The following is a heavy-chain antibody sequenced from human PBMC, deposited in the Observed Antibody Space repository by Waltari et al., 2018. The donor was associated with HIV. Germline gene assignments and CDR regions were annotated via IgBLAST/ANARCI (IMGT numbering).Heavy chain of an antibody. V-gene: IGHV3-49*03. CDR2: IRSRTYGGAT. J-gene: IGHJ4*02. D-gene: IGHD4-4*01. CDR3: TRSSKLDY. CDR1: GFTFGDFV. Sequence: EVQLVESGGGLVQPGRSLRLSCTGFGFTFGDFVISWFRQAPGKGLEWVGLIRSRTYGGATEYAASGKGRFTISRDDLKSVAYLQMNSLKTEDTAVYYCTRSSKLDYWGQGTLVTVSS.